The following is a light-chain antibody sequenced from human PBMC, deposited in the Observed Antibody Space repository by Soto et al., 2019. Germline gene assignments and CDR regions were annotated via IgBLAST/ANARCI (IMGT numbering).Light chain of an antibody. CDR2: EVN. V-gene: IGLV2-8*01. CDR3: SSYAGSSNV. J-gene: IGLJ1*01. Sequence: QSALTQPPSASGSPGQSVAISCTGTSSDVGGYNYVSWYQQHPGKAPKLMIYEVNKRPSGVPDRFSGSKSGNTASPTASGLQAEDEADYYCSSYAGSSNVFGTGTKVTVL. CDR1: SSDVGGYNY.